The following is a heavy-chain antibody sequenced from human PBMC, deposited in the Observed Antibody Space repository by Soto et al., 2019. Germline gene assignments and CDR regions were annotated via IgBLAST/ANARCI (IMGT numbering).Heavy chain of an antibody. Sequence: PSETLSLTCAVYGGSFSGYYWSWIRQPPGKGLEWIGEINHSGSTNYNPSLKGRVTISVDTSKNQFSLKLSSVTAADTAVYYCARAGGYFSYYFDYWGQGTLVTVSS. CDR1: GGSFSGYY. CDR3: ARAGGYFSYYFDY. D-gene: IGHD3-22*01. J-gene: IGHJ4*02. V-gene: IGHV4-34*01. CDR2: INHSGST.